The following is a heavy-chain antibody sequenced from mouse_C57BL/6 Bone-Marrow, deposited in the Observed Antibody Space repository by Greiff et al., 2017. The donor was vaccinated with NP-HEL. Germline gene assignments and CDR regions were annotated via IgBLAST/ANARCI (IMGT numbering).Heavy chain of an antibody. D-gene: IGHD1-1*01. V-gene: IGHV14-2*01. CDR3: ASPHYYGSSPFAY. CDR1: GFTITDYY. J-gene: IGHJ3*01. Sequence: VQLQQSGAELVKPGASVKLSCTASGFTITDYYMHWVKQRTEQGLEWIGRIDPEDGETKYAPKFKGKATITADTSSNTAYLQLSSLTSEDTAVYYCASPHYYGSSPFAYWGQGTLVTVSA. CDR2: IDPEDGET.